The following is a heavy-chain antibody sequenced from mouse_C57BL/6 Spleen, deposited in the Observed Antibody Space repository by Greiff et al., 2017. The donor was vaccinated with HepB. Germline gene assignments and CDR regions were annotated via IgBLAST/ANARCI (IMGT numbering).Heavy chain of an antibody. CDR2: IYPGSGST. CDR3: ANRTLGDAMEY. CDR1: GYTFTSYR. D-gene: IGHD3-1*01. Sequence: QVQLQQPGAELVKPGASVKMPCKASGYTFTSYRITWVKQRPGQGLEWIGDIYPGSGSTNYNEKFKSKATLTVDTSSSTAYMELSSLASEDSAVYYCANRTLGDAMEYWGQGTSVTVSS. V-gene: IGHV1-55*01. J-gene: IGHJ4*01.